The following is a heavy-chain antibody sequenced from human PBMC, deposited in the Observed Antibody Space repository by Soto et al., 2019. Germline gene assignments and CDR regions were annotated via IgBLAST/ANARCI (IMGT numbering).Heavy chain of an antibody. CDR2: ISAYNGNT. D-gene: IGHD2-2*01. J-gene: IGHJ3*02. Sequence: ASVKVSCKASGYTFTSDGISWVLQAHEQAKEWMGWISAYNGNTNYAQKHQGKVTMTTHTSTSTAYIELRSLRSDDTAEKYNKREAQYQRLSAFDIWGQGTMVTVSS. CDR3: KREAQYQRLSAFDI. V-gene: IGHV1-18*01. CDR1: GYTFTSDG.